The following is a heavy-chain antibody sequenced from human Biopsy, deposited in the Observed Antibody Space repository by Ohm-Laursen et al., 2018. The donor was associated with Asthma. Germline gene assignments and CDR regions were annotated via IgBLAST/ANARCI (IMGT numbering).Heavy chain of an antibody. CDR3: ARDVMEWYLPAFDF. CDR2: GGSYYDGGLK. D-gene: IGHD3-3*01. CDR1: GFTFRSYA. V-gene: IGHV3-30-3*01. Sequence: LRLSCAASGFTFRSYAMHWVRQAPGKGLEWVAVGGSYYDGGLKYYADSVSGRFTVSRDDSKNTLYLQMNSLRPDDTAVYYCARDVMEWYLPAFDFWGQGTLVTVSS. J-gene: IGHJ4*02.